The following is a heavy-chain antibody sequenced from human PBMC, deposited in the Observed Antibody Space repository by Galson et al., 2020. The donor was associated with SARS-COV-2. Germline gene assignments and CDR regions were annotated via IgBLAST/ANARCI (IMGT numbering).Heavy chain of an antibody. CDR1: GFTFSSYA. CDR3: AKSQYDILTGYHNTYNWFDP. D-gene: IGHD3-9*01. V-gene: IGHV3-23*01. CDR2: ISGSGGST. Sequence: GGSLRLSCAASGFTFSSYAMSWVRQAPGKGLEWVSAISGSGGSTYYADPVKGRFTISRDNSKNTLYLQMNSLRAEDTAVYYCAKSQYDILTGYHNTYNWFDPWGQGTLVTVSS. J-gene: IGHJ5*02.